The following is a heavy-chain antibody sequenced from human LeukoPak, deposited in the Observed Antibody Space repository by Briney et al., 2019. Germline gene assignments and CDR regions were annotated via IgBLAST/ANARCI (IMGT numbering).Heavy chain of an antibody. CDR2: ISGSGGST. V-gene: IGHV3-23*01. CDR1: GFTFSSYA. Sequence: PGGSLRLYCAASGFTFSSYAMSWVRQAPGQGLEWVSAISGSGGSTYYADSVKGRFTISRDNSKNTLYLQMNSLRAEDTAVYYCAKISEGGYSYGYMAFDYWGQGTLVTVSS. J-gene: IGHJ4*02. CDR3: AKISEGGYSYGYMAFDY. D-gene: IGHD5-18*01.